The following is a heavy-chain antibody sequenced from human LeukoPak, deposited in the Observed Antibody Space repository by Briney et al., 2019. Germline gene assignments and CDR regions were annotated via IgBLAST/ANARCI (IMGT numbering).Heavy chain of an antibody. J-gene: IGHJ4*02. V-gene: IGHV4-59*01. CDR1: GGSISSYY. CDR2: IYYSGST. Sequence: PSETLSLTCTVSGGSISSYYWSWIRQFPGKGLEWIGCIYYSGSTNYNPSLKSRVTISVDTSRNQLSLKLSSMTAADTAVYYCARATGGNSPYWGQGILVTVSS. CDR3: ARATGGNSPY. D-gene: IGHD4-23*01.